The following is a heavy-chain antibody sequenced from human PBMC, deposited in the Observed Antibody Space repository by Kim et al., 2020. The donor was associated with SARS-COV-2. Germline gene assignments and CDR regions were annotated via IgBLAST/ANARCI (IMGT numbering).Heavy chain of an antibody. J-gene: IGHJ2*01. D-gene: IGHD4-17*01. CDR2: IYSGGST. Sequence: GGSLRLSCAASGFTVSSNYMSWVRQAPGKGLEWVSVIYSGGSTYYADSVKGRFTISSHNSKNTLYPQMNSLRAEDTAVYYCARDCAVGDYGDYGRNWYF. CDR3: ARDCAVGDYGDYGRNWYF. CDR1: GFTVSSNY. V-gene: IGHV3-53*04.